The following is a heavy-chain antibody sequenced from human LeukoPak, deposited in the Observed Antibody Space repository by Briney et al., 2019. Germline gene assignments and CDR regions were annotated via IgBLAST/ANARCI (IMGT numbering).Heavy chain of an antibody. D-gene: IGHD6-13*01. Sequence: GGSLRLSCAASVFTFSSYWMSWVRQAPGKGREWVANIKQDGSEKYYVDSVKGRFTISRDNAKNSLYLQMNSLRAEDTAVYYCARGGEVAAAHWGQGTLVTVSS. V-gene: IGHV3-7*03. CDR1: VFTFSSYW. CDR2: IKQDGSEK. J-gene: IGHJ4*02. CDR3: ARGGEVAAAH.